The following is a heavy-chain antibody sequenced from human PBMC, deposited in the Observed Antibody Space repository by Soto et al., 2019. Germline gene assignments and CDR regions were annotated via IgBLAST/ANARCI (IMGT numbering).Heavy chain of an antibody. V-gene: IGHV1-18*01. CDR3: ARDYGDYVSKNFDY. D-gene: IGHD4-17*01. J-gene: IGHJ4*02. CDR1: GYTFTSYG. Sequence: ASXKVSCKASGYTFTSYGISWVRQAPGQGLEWMGWISAYNGNTNYAQKLQGRVTMTTDTSTSTAYMELRSLRSDDTAVYYCARDYGDYVSKNFDYWGQGTLVTVSS. CDR2: ISAYNGNT.